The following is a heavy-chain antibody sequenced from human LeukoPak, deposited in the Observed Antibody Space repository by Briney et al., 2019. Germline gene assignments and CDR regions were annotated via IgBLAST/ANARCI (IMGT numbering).Heavy chain of an antibody. D-gene: IGHD3-3*01. J-gene: IGHJ6*03. Sequence: GGSLRLSCAASGFTFSSYGMHWVRQAPGKGLEWVAFIRYDGSNKYYADSVKGRFTISRDNSKNSLYLQMNSLRAEDTAVYYCAKGGIGQYDFWSGYYKDYYYMDVWGKGTTVTVSS. V-gene: IGHV3-30*02. CDR2: IRYDGSNK. CDR1: GFTFSSYG. CDR3: AKGGIGQYDFWSGYYKDYYYMDV.